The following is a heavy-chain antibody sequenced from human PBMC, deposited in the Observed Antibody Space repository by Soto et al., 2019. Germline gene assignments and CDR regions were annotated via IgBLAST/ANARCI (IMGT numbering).Heavy chain of an antibody. D-gene: IGHD3-9*01. CDR1: GYTFTGYY. V-gene: IGHV1-2*04. Sequence: ASVKVSCKASGYTFTGYYMHWVRQAPGQGLERMGWINPNSGGTNYAQKFQGWVTMTRDTSISTAYMELSRLRSDDTAVYYCARDNILTGFKREYYYYGMDVWGQGTTVTVSS. J-gene: IGHJ6*02. CDR2: INPNSGGT. CDR3: ARDNILTGFKREYYYYGMDV.